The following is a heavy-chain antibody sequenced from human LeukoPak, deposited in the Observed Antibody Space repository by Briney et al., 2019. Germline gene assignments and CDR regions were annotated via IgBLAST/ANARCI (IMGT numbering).Heavy chain of an antibody. CDR2: ITSSGETT. V-gene: IGHV3-23*01. CDR3: VKLQGYFDY. J-gene: IGHJ4*02. Sequence: PGGSLRLSCAASGSIPFNSYSMSWVRQAPGKGLEWVSAITSSGETTYYADSVKGRFTISRDNSKNMVYLQMNSLRAEDAATDYCVKLQGYFDYWGQGSLVTVSS. CDR1: GSIPFNSYS.